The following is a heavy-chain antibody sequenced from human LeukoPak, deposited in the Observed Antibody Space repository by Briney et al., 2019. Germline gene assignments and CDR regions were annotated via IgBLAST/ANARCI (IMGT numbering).Heavy chain of an antibody. J-gene: IGHJ6*03. CDR3: ARSELELPYYYYYMDV. CDR1: GFTFSSYS. Sequence: GGSLRLSCAASGFTFSSYSMNWVRQAPGKGLEWVSYISSSSSTIYYADSVKGRFTISRDNAKNSLYLQMNSLRAEDTAVYYCARSELELPYYYYYMDVWGKGTTVTVSS. V-gene: IGHV3-48*01. CDR2: ISSSSSTI. D-gene: IGHD1-7*01.